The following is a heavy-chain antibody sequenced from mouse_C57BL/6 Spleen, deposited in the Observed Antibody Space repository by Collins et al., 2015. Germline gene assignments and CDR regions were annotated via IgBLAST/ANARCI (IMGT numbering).Heavy chain of an antibody. CDR1: GYTFTSYY. Sequence: QVQLQQSGAELVKPGASVKLSCKASGYTFTSYYMYWVKQRPGQGLEWIGEINPSNGGTNFNEKFKSKATLTVDKSSSTAYMQLSSLTSEDSAVYYCTRWGDDGYSRWFAYWGQGTLVTVSA. V-gene: IGHV1S81*02. D-gene: IGHD2-3*01. CDR2: INPSNGGT. CDR3: TRWGDDGYSRWFAY. J-gene: IGHJ3*01.